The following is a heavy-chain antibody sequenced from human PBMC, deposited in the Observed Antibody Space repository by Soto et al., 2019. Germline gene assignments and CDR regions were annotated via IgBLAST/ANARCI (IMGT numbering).Heavy chain of an antibody. D-gene: IGHD2-2*02. J-gene: IGHJ4*02. CDR1: TFTFSNHW. CDR2: INQGGSAK. Sequence: HPGGSLRLSCAASTFTFSNHWMSWVRQAPGKGLEWVANINQGGSAKYYLDSVKGRFTISRDNAKNSLDLQMNSLRAEDTAVYYCARIYCSTTSCYIDYWGQGTRVTVSS. CDR3: ARIYCSTTSCYIDY. V-gene: IGHV3-7*01.